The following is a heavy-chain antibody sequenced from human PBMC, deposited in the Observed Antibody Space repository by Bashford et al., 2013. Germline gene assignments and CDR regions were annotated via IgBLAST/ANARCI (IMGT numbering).Heavy chain of an antibody. J-gene: IGHJ4*02. D-gene: IGHD7-27*01. CDR2: IYYSGST. CDR1: GGSISSYY. CDR3: ARVYLGMEARFDY. V-gene: IGHV4-59*01. Sequence: SETLSLTCTVSGGSISSYYWSWIRQPPGKGLEWIGYIYYSGSTNYNPSLKSRVTISVDTSKNQFSLKLSSVTAADTAVYYCARVYLGMEARFDYVGPGNPGHRLL.